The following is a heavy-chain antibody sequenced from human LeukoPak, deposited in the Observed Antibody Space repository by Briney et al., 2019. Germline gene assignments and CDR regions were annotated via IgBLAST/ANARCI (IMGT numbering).Heavy chain of an antibody. D-gene: IGHD5-12*01. Sequence: PSETLSLTCTVSGGSISPSYWTWIRQPPGKGLEWIGHVSSSGTTNYNPSLQSRVNISVDTTKNRFSLKLNSVTAADTAVYYCARGPVATIGYGMDVWGQVTTVTVSS. CDR1: GGSISPSY. CDR3: ARGPVATIGYGMDV. J-gene: IGHJ6*02. V-gene: IGHV4-59*01. CDR2: VSSSGTT.